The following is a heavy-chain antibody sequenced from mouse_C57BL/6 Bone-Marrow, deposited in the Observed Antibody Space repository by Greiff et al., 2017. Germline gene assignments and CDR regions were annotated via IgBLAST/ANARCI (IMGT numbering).Heavy chain of an antibody. J-gene: IGHJ1*03. CDR3: ARDREVVAPYWYFDV. D-gene: IGHD1-1*01. Sequence: EVMLVESEGGLVQPGSSMKLSCTASGFTFSDYYMAWVRQVPEKGLEWVANINYDGSSTYYLDSLKSRFIISRDNAKNILYLQMSSLKSEDTATYYCARDREVVAPYWYFDVWGTGTTVTVSS. V-gene: IGHV5-16*01. CDR1: GFTFSDYY. CDR2: INYDGSST.